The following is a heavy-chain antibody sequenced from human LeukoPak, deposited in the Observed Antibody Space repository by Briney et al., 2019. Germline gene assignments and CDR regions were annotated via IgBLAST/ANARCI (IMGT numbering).Heavy chain of an antibody. Sequence: PGRSLRLSCAASGFTFSSYAMHWVRQAPGKGPEWVSVIYSGGSTYYADSVKGRFTISRDNSKNTLYLQMNSLRAEDTAVYYCARLIAVAGSSHDAFDIWGQGTMVTVSS. CDR1: GFTFSSYA. CDR2: IYSGGST. V-gene: IGHV3-53*01. D-gene: IGHD6-19*01. J-gene: IGHJ3*02. CDR3: ARLIAVAGSSHDAFDI.